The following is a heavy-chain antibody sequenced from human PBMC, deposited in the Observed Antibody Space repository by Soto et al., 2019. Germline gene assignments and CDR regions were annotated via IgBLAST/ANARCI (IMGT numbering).Heavy chain of an antibody. CDR3: AKMTRGYTYGLDY. D-gene: IGHD5-12*01. CDR2: ISFDGSDI. CDR1: GFTFRSYG. J-gene: IGHJ4*02. V-gene: IGHV3-30*18. Sequence: QLVESGGGVVQPGRSLRLSCETSGFTFRSYGMHWVRQAPGKGLEWVAVISFDGSDIYYADSVRGRFTSSRDNSKSTLHLQMNRLRAEDTAVYYCAKMTRGYTYGLDYWGQGTLGTVSS.